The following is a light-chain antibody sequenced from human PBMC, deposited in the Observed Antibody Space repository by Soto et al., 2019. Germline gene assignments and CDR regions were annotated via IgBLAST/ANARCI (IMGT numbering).Light chain of an antibody. CDR2: DVS. Sequence: QSALTQPASVSGSPGQSITISCTGTSSDVGGYNYVSWYQRHPGKAPKLMIYDVSNRPSGVSNRFSGSKSGNTASLTISGLQAEDEADYYCSSYTSSRGVFGTGIKLTVL. V-gene: IGLV2-14*01. CDR1: SSDVGGYNY. J-gene: IGLJ1*01. CDR3: SSYTSSRGV.